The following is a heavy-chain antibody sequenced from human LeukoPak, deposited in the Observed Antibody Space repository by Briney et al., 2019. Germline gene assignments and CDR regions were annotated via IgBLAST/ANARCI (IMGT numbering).Heavy chain of an antibody. CDR3: ARDLEASSSWSY. D-gene: IGHD6-13*01. Sequence: SVKVSCKASGGTFSSYAISWVRQAPGQGLEWMGGIIPIFGTANYAQKFQGRVTITADESTSTAYMELSSLRSEDTAVYYCARDLEASSSWSYWGQGTLVTVSS. J-gene: IGHJ4*02. CDR1: GGTFSSYA. V-gene: IGHV1-69*13. CDR2: IIPIFGTA.